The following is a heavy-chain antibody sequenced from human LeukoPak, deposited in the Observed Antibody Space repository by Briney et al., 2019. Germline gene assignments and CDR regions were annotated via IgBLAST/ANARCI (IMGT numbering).Heavy chain of an antibody. CDR1: GFTFSSYA. CDR3: AKSRSGYSPQYYFDY. J-gene: IGHJ4*02. D-gene: IGHD3-3*01. Sequence: GGSLRLSCAASGFTFSSYAMSWVRQAPGKGLEWVSAISGSGGSPYYADSVKGRFTISRDNSKNTLYLQMNSLRAEDTAVYYCAKSRSGYSPQYYFDYWGQGTLVTVSS. V-gene: IGHV3-23*01. CDR2: ISGSGGSP.